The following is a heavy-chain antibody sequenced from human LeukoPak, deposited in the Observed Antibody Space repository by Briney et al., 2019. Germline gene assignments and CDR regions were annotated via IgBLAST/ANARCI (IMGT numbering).Heavy chain of an antibody. CDR1: GYTFTSYG. D-gene: IGHD3-22*01. V-gene: IGHV1-18*01. CDR3: ARRRSYYYDSSGSQPLDAFDI. CDR2: ISPYNGNT. Sequence: ASVKVSCKASGYTFTSYGISWVRQAPGQGLEWMGWISPYNGNTNYAQKLQGRVTMTTDTSTSTAYMELRSLRSDDTAVYYCARRRSYYYDSSGSQPLDAFDIWGQGTMVTVSS. J-gene: IGHJ3*02.